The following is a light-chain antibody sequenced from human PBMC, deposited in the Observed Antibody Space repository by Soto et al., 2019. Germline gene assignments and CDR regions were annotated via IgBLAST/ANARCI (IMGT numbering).Light chain of an antibody. Sequence: QSVLTQPASVSGSPGQSITISCTGTGSDVAGYGHVSWYQQHPGKAPKLLIYEVSNRPSGISNRFSGSKSASTASLTISGLQAEDEADYYCSSYTTSSPLAVFGTGTK. J-gene: IGLJ1*01. V-gene: IGLV2-14*01. CDR3: SSYTTSSPLAV. CDR1: GSDVAGYGH. CDR2: EVS.